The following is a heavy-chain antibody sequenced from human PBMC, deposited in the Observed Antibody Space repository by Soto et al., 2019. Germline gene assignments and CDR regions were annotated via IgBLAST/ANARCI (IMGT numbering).Heavy chain of an antibody. CDR1: GFTFTSAR. Sequence: GGSLRLSCAASGFTFTSARMSWVRQAPGKGLEWVGRIRSITTGGTTDYAAPVKGRFTISRDDSKNTLYLQMNSLKTEDTAVYYCTKTLHSDSSGDIWGQGTLVTVSS. J-gene: IGHJ4*02. D-gene: IGHD3-22*01. CDR3: TKTLHSDSSGDI. CDR2: IRSITTGGTT. V-gene: IGHV3-15*01.